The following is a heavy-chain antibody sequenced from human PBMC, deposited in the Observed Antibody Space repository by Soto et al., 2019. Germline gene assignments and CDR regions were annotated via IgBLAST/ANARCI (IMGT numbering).Heavy chain of an antibody. Sequence: QVQLVQSGAEVKKPGASVKVSCKASGYTFTSYDINWVRQATGQGLEWMGWMNPNSGNTGYAQKFQGRVTMTRNTSISTAYMELSSLRSEDTAVYYCARACRIAAAVHYYYSMDVWGKGTTVTVSS. CDR3: ARACRIAAAVHYYYSMDV. CDR1: GYTFTSYD. V-gene: IGHV1-8*01. D-gene: IGHD6-13*01. J-gene: IGHJ6*03. CDR2: MNPNSGNT.